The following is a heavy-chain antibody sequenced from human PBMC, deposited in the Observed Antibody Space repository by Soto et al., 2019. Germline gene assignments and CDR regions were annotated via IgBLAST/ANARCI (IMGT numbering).Heavy chain of an antibody. CDR1: GFMFSAYT. CDR2: ISDDSSYI. Sequence: GGSLRLSCAASGFMFSAYTMDWVRQAPGKGLEWLSSISDDSSYIDYADSLRGRFTVSRDNARNSLYLQIDSLGVEDTAVYYCATPYYFNHWGPGTLVTVSS. J-gene: IGHJ1*01. CDR3: ATPYYFNH. D-gene: IGHD3-16*01. V-gene: IGHV3-21*06.